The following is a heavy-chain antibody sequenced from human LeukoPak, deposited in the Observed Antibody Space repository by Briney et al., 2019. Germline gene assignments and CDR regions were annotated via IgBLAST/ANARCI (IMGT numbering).Heavy chain of an antibody. CDR2: ISDDGRRS. CDR3: ARGKRPGSYRDAFDI. D-gene: IGHD1-26*01. CDR1: GFTFSSHL. Sequence: GGSLRLSCAESGFTFSSHLMYWVRQAPGKVLVWVSHISDDGRRSDYADSVKGRFTISRDTAKNTLYLQMNSLRAEDTAVYYCARGKRPGSYRDAFDIWGQGTMVTVSS. J-gene: IGHJ3*02. V-gene: IGHV3-74*01.